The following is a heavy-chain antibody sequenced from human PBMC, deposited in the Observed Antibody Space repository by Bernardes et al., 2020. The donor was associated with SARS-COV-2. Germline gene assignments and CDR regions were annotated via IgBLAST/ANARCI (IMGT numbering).Heavy chain of an antibody. D-gene: IGHD3-16*01. CDR1: GGSLSGYY. J-gene: IGHJ2*01. CDR3: ARAVWGIWYFDL. Sequence: SETLSLTCAVYGGSLSGYYWNWIRQPPGKGLEWIGEINYSGSTNYNPSLKSRVTISVDTSKNQFSLKLNSVTAADTAVYYSARAVWGIWYFDLWGRGTLVTVSS. CDR2: INYSGST. V-gene: IGHV4-34*01.